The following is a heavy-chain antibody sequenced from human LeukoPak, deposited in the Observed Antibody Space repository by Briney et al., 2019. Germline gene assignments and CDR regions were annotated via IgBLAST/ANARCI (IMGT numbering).Heavy chain of an antibody. V-gene: IGHV1-2*02. CDR1: GYRFSGYY. CDR3: ARAEPIFAVVPGGLDI. CDR2: INPNTGDT. Sequence: ASVKVSCKSSGYRFSGYYMHWVRQAPGQGLEWVGWINPNTGDTTYAQRSQGRVTMKSDTSISTAYMELNRVSSDDTAVYFCARAEPIFAVVPGGLDIWGQGTLVSVSS. D-gene: IGHD3-3*01. J-gene: IGHJ3*02.